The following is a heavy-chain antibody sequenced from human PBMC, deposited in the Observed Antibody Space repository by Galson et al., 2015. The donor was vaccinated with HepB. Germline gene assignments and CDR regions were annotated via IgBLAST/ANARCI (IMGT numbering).Heavy chain of an antibody. V-gene: IGHV3-21*01. CDR1: GFTFSSYS. Sequence: SLRLSCAASGFTFSSYSMNWVRQAPGKGLEWVSSISSSSSYIYYADSVKGRFTISRDNAKNSLYLQMNSLRAEDTAVYYCAREDNSSGYYYAPGEPSDYWGQGTLVTVSS. CDR3: AREDNSSGYYYAPGEPSDY. CDR2: ISSSSSYI. D-gene: IGHD3-22*01. J-gene: IGHJ4*02.